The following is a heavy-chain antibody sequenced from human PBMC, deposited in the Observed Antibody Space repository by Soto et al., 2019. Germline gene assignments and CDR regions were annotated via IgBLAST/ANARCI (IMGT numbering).Heavy chain of an antibody. Sequence: EVQLVQSGAEVKKPGESLKISCKGSGYSFTSYWIGWVRQMPGKGLEWMGIIYPGDSDTRYSPSFQGQVTISADKSISTAYLQWSSLKASDISMYYCARLETGTTGTTLSDPYYFDYWGQGTLVTVSS. CDR3: ARLETGTTGTTLSDPYYFDY. CDR2: IYPGDSDT. J-gene: IGHJ4*02. CDR1: GYSFTSYW. V-gene: IGHV5-51*01. D-gene: IGHD1-1*01.